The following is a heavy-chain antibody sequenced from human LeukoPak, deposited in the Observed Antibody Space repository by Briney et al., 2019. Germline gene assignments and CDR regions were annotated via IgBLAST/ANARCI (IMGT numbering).Heavy chain of an antibody. Sequence: SETLSLTCTVSGVFISSYYWSWIRQPPGRGLEWIGYIFHSGSTNYNPSLKSRVTISVDTSKNQFSLKLSTVTAADTAVYYCARARYYYDSSVGPGYFDYWGQGTLVTVSS. CDR2: IFHSGST. D-gene: IGHD3-22*01. CDR3: ARARYYYDSSVGPGYFDY. V-gene: IGHV4-59*01. CDR1: GVFISSYY. J-gene: IGHJ4*02.